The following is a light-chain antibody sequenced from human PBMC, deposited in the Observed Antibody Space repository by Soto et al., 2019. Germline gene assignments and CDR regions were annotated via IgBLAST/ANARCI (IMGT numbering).Light chain of an antibody. V-gene: IGKV3-15*01. CDR2: GAS. J-gene: IGKJ1*01. Sequence: EIVMTQSPATLSASPGERATLSCRASQSVSNNLAWYHQKPGQAPRLLIYGASTRATGIPARFSGSGSGTEFTLTISSLQPEDVAVYYCQPYNNWWTFGQGTKVEIQ. CDR3: QPYNNWWT. CDR1: QSVSNN.